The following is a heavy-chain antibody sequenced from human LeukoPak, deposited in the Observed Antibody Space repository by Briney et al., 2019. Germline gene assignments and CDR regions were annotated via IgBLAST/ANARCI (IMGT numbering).Heavy chain of an antibody. CDR1: GFTFDDYA. CDR2: ISWNSGSI. CDR3: AKMLTPGGYCSGGSCYGVYGMGV. J-gene: IGHJ6*02. V-gene: IGHV3-9*01. D-gene: IGHD2-15*01. Sequence: PGRSLRLSCAASGFTFDDYAMHWVRQAPGKGLEWVSGISWNSGSIGYADSVKGRFTISRDNAKNSLYLQMNSLRAEDTALYHCAKMLTPGGYCSGGSCYGVYGMGVWGQGTTVTVSS.